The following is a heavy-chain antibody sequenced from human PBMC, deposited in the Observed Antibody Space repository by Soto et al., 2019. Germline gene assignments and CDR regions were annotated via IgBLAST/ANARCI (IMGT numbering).Heavy chain of an antibody. CDR3: ARDRPLRELAHNWFDP. V-gene: IGHV1-46*01. J-gene: IGHJ5*02. D-gene: IGHD1-26*01. CDR2: FNPSGGST. Sequence: QVQLVQSGAEVKKPGASVKVSCKASGYTLTIYQMHWVRQAPGQGLEWMGKFNPSGGSTTYAQKFQGGVSMTRDTSTSTVYMELSSLRSEDTAVYYCARDRPLRELAHNWFDPWGQGTLVTGSS. CDR1: GYTLTIYQ.